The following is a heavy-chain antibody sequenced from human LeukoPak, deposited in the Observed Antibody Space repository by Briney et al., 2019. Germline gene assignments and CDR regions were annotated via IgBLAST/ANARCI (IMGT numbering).Heavy chain of an antibody. Sequence: GGSLRLSCAASGFTFSSYSMNWVRQAPGKGLEWVSSISSSSSYIYYADSVKGRFTISGDNAKNSLYLQMNSLRAEDTAVYYCARGGGGYDGRDYWGQGTLVTVSS. D-gene: IGHD5-12*01. CDR1: GFTFSSYS. V-gene: IGHV3-21*01. J-gene: IGHJ4*02. CDR3: ARGGGGYDGRDY. CDR2: ISSSSSYI.